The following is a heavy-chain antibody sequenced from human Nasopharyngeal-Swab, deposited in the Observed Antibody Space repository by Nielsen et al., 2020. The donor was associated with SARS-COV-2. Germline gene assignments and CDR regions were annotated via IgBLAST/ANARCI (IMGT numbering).Heavy chain of an antibody. D-gene: IGHD6-6*01. CDR2: INHSGST. Sequence: SETLSLTCAVYGGSFSGYYWSWIRQPPGKGLEWIGEINHSGSTNYNPSLKSRITISVDTSKNPFSLKLSSVTAADTAVYYCARGGLSGSSSTRYYYYYGMDVWGQGTTVTVSS. J-gene: IGHJ6*02. CDR3: ARGGLSGSSSTRYYYYYGMDV. CDR1: GGSFSGYY. V-gene: IGHV4-34*01.